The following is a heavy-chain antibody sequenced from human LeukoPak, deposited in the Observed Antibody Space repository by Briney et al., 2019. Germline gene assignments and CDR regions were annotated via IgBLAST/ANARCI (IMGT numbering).Heavy chain of an antibody. CDR1: GFTFSSYW. Sequence: SGGSLRLSCAASGFTFSSYWMRWVGQAPGKGLEWVANINQDGGENVYVDSVKGRFTISRDNAKNSLYLQMNSLRAEDTAMYYCARDIVVVPATFDYWGQGTLVSVSS. V-gene: IGHV3-7*01. CDR2: INQDGGEN. J-gene: IGHJ4*02. CDR3: ARDIVVVPATFDY. D-gene: IGHD2-2*01.